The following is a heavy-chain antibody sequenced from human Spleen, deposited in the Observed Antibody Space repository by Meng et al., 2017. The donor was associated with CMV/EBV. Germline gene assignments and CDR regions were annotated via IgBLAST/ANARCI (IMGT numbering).Heavy chain of an antibody. V-gene: IGHV3-23*03. CDR2: IYSGGTKT. CDR3: ARVVGATDY. CDR1: GFTFSSYA. Sequence: LSCAASGFTFSSYAMSWVRRAPGKGLEWVSLIYSGGTKTYYPDSVKGRFTISRDNAKNSLYLQMNSLRAEDTAVYYCARVVGATDYWGQGTLVTVSS. D-gene: IGHD1-26*01. J-gene: IGHJ4*02.